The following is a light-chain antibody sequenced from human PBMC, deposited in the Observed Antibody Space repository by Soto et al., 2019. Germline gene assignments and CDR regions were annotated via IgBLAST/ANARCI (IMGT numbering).Light chain of an antibody. CDR2: EVS. J-gene: IGLJ1*01. CDR3: SSYTTSRAYV. CDR1: SSDVGAYNY. Sequence: QSVLTQHASVSGSPGQSITISCTGASSDVGAYNYVSWYQQQSGKAPKLMIHEVSNRPSGVSNRFSGSKSGNTASLTISGLQAEDEADYYCSSYTTSRAYVFGIGTKVTVL. V-gene: IGLV2-14*01.